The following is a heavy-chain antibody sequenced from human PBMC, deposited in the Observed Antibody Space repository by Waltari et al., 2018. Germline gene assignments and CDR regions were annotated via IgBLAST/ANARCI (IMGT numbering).Heavy chain of an antibody. J-gene: IGHJ4*02. V-gene: IGHV4-34*01. CDR3: ARGRILYDSSGYYYY. D-gene: IGHD3-22*01. CDR1: GGSFSGYY. CDR2: INHSGST. Sequence: QVQLQQWGAGLLKPSETLSLTCAVYGGSFSGYYWSWIRQPPGKGLEWIGEINHSGSTNYNPSLKSRVTISVDTSKNQFSPKLSSVTAADTAVYYCARGRILYDSSGYYYYWGQGTLVTVSS.